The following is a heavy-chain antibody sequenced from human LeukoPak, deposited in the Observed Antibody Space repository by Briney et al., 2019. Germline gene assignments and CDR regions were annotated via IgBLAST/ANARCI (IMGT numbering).Heavy chain of an antibody. CDR3: AKDWGEYFDYVWGSFTSFDS. Sequence: GGSLRLSCAASGFTFSSYSMNWVRQAPGKGLEWVSSISSSSSSYIYYADSVKGRFTISRDNSKSTLYLQMNSLRAEDTAVYYCAKDWGEYFDYVWGSFTSFDSWGQGTLVTVSS. J-gene: IGHJ4*02. CDR1: GFTFSSYS. CDR2: ISSSSSSYI. D-gene: IGHD3-16*01. V-gene: IGHV3-21*04.